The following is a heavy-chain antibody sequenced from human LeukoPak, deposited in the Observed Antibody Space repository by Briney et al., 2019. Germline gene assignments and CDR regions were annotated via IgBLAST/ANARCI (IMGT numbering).Heavy chain of an antibody. Sequence: GESLKISCKSSGYSFTNYWIGWVRQMPGKGLEWMGFISPGDSDIRYSPSFQGQVTISAGKSISTAYLQWSSLKASDTAVFFCGRLTFTSGSIDYWGQGTLVTVSS. J-gene: IGHJ4*02. CDR2: ISPGDSDI. D-gene: IGHD6-19*01. V-gene: IGHV5-51*01. CDR3: GRLTFTSGSIDY. CDR1: GYSFTNYW.